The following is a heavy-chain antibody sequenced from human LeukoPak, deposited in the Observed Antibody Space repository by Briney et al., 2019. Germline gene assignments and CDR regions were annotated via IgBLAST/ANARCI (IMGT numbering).Heavy chain of an antibody. J-gene: IGHJ4*02. Sequence: KPSETLSLTCAVYGGSFSGYYWSWIRQPPGKGLEWIGEINHSGSTNYNPSLKSRVTISVDTSKNQFSLKLSSVTAADTAVYYCARGLGGYDLIRTREYYFDYWGQGTLVTVSS. D-gene: IGHD5-12*01. CDR2: INHSGST. V-gene: IGHV4-34*01. CDR3: ARGLGGYDLIRTREYYFDY. CDR1: GGSFSGYY.